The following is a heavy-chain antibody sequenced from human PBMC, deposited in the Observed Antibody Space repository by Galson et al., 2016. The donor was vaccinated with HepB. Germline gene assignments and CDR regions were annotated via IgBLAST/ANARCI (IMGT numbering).Heavy chain of an antibody. CDR1: GFTFNSYW. CDR2: IKRDGSEK. Sequence: SLRLSCAASGFTFNSYWMNWVRQAPGKGLEWVANIKRDGSEKYYLDSVRGRFTISRDNAKNSLYLTMNSLRAEDTAVYYCARDGRYFDWLLSPIFDSWGQGTLVTVSS. J-gene: IGHJ4*02. D-gene: IGHD3-9*01. CDR3: ARDGRYFDWLLSPIFDS. V-gene: IGHV3-7*03.